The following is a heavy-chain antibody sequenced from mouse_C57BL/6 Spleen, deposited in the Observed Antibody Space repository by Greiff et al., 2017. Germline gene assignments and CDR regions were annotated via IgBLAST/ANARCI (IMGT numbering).Heavy chain of an antibody. CDR1: GFTFSDYY. V-gene: IGHV5-16*01. Sequence: EVKVVESEGGLVQPGSSMKLSCTASGFTFSDYYMAWVRQVPEKGLEWVANINYDGSSTYYLDSLKSRFIISRDNAKNILYLQMSSLKSEDTATYYCARIYYDYDGWYFDVWGTGTTVTVSS. D-gene: IGHD2-4*01. J-gene: IGHJ1*03. CDR2: INYDGSST. CDR3: ARIYYDYDGWYFDV.